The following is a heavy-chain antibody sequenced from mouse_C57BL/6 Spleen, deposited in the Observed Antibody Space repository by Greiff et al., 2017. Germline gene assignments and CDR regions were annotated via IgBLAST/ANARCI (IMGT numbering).Heavy chain of an antibody. CDR2: INPNNGGT. J-gene: IGHJ4*01. Sequence: EVQLQQSGPELVKPGASVKISCKASGYTFTDYYMNWVKQSHGKSLEWIGDINPNNGGTSYNQKFKGKATLTVDKSSSTAYMELRSLTSEDSAVYYCARPYYGYDGYAMDYWGQGTSVTVSS. CDR3: ARPYYGYDGYAMDY. D-gene: IGHD2-9*01. V-gene: IGHV1-26*01. CDR1: GYTFTDYY.